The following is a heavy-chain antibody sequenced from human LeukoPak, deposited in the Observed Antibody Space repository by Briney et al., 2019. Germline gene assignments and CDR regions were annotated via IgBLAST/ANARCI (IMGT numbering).Heavy chain of an antibody. V-gene: IGHV4-31*03. CDR3: ARAPAMAYFDY. J-gene: IGHJ4*02. D-gene: IGHD5-24*01. CDR2: ISYTGSA. CDR1: GDSFNSGRYY. Sequence: SETLSLTCTVSGDSFNSGRYYWSWICQHPGKGLEWIGYISYTGSAFYDPSLKSRVSISIDTSKRQFSLKVRSLTAADTAVYYCARAPAMAYFDYWGQGTLVSVSS.